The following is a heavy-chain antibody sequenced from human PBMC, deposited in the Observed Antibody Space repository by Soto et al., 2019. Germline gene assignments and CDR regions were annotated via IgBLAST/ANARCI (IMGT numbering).Heavy chain of an antibody. Sequence: ETLSLTCTFSGRSMSGYYWSWIRQPAGERLEWIGRIYTSGTTDFNPSLKGRVTMSVDTSKNQFSLKLTSVTAADTALYYCAREDYYETGYYVVWGQGTQVTVYS. CDR3: AREDYYETGYYVV. CDR1: GRSMSGYY. D-gene: IGHD3-9*01. V-gene: IGHV4-4*07. J-gene: IGHJ4*02. CDR2: IYTSGTT.